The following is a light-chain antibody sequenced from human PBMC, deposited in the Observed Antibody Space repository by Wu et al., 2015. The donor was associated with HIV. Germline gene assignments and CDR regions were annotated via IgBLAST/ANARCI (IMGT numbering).Light chain of an antibody. CDR3: QQFYTYPLT. J-gene: IGKJ4*01. CDR2: SAS. V-gene: IGKV1-9*01. Sequence: IQLTQSPSSLSASVGDSVTITCRASQDIRSSLAWYQQKPGRAPQVLVYSASTLQSGVPPRFSGSRSGTDFTLTISSLQPEDFVIYFCQQFYTYPLTFGGGTKVEIK. CDR1: QDIRSS.